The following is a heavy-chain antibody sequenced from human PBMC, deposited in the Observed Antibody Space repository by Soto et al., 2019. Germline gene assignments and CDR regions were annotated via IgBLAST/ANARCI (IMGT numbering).Heavy chain of an antibody. Sequence: ASVKVSCKASGYTFTSYGISWVRQAPGQGLEWMGWISAYNGNTNYAQKLQGRVTMTTDTSTSTAYMELRSLRSDDTAVYYCARAVLKSYGPLGWFDPWGQGTQVTVSS. CDR2: ISAYNGNT. CDR3: ARAVLKSYGPLGWFDP. D-gene: IGHD5-18*01. V-gene: IGHV1-18*04. J-gene: IGHJ5*02. CDR1: GYTFTSYG.